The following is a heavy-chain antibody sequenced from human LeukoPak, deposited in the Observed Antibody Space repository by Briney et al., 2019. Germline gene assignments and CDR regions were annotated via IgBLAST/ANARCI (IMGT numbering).Heavy chain of an antibody. CDR1: GGSFSGYY. CDR2: INHSGSA. D-gene: IGHD3-10*01. V-gene: IGHV4-34*01. Sequence: PSETLSLTCAVYGGSFSGYYWSWIRQPPGKGLEWIGEINHSGSANYNPSLKSRVTISVDTSKNQFSLKLSSVTAADTAVYYCARSDGYGLVGIWGQGTMITVSS. J-gene: IGHJ3*02. CDR3: ARSDGYGLVGI.